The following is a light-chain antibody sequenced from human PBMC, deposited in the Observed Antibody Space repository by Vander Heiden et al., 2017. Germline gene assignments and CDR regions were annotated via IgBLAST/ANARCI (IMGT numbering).Light chain of an antibody. Sequence: QSVLTQPPSVSGAPGQRVTISCTGSSSNIGAGLDIHWYRHLPGTAPKLLIYGNFKRPSGVPDRFSGCKSGTSASLAVTGLQAEDEADYYCQSYDNSLKSVVFGGGTKLTVL. CDR1: SSNIGAGLD. V-gene: IGLV1-40*01. J-gene: IGLJ2*01. CDR2: GNF. CDR3: QSYDNSLKSVV.